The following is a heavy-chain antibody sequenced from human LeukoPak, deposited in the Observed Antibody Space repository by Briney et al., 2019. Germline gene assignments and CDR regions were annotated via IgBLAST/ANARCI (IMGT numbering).Heavy chain of an antibody. V-gene: IGHV3-23*01. J-gene: IGHJ3*02. D-gene: IGHD6-13*01. Sequence: WWSLRLSCAASGFTFSNYAMSWVRQGPGKGLEWVSGFSATDGSIQYADSVRGRFTISRDNSKNTLFLQMNSLRAEDTAVYYCAKSKTAAAGTGEFDIWGQGTMVTVSS. CDR1: GFTFSNYA. CDR2: FSATDGSI. CDR3: AKSKTAAAGTGEFDI.